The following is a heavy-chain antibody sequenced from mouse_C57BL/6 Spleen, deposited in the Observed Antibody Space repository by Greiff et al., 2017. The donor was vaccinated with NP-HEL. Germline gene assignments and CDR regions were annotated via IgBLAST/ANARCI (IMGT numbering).Heavy chain of an antibody. D-gene: IGHD2-2*01. J-gene: IGHJ2*01. CDR1: GFNIKDYY. CDR2: IDPEDGET. CDR3: ARYYGYDDYFDY. V-gene: IGHV14-2*01. Sequence: VQLQQSGAELVKPGASVKLSCTASGFNIKDYYMHWVKQRTEQGLEWIGRIDPEDGETKYASKFQGKATITADTSSNTAYLQLSSLTSEDTAVYYCARYYGYDDYFDYWGQGTTLTVSS.